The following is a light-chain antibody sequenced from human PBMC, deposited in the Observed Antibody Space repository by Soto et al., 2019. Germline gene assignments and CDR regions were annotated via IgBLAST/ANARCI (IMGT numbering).Light chain of an antibody. V-gene: IGKV3-15*01. J-gene: IGKJ2*01. CDR3: QHYNNWPFT. CDR1: QSVSSN. CDR2: GAS. Sequence: EIVMTQSPATLSVSPGERATLSCRASQSVSSNLAWYQQKPGQAPRLLIYGASGRATGIPARLSGSGSGTEFTLTISSLQSEDFAVYYCQHYNNWPFTFGQGTKVDIK.